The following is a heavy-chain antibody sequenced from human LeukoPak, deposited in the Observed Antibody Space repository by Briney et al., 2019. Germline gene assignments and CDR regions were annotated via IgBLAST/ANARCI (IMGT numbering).Heavy chain of an antibody. J-gene: IGHJ4*02. CDR1: GYTFTSHY. V-gene: IGHV1-46*01. Sequence: ASVKVSCKASGYTFTSHYMHWVRQAPGQGLEWMGIINPSGGSTSYAQKFQGRVTMTRDTSTSTVYMELSSLRAEDTAVYYCARETGDYVWGSYRTNFDYWGQGTLVTVSS. CDR3: ARETGDYVWGSYRTNFDY. CDR2: INPSGGST. D-gene: IGHD3-16*02.